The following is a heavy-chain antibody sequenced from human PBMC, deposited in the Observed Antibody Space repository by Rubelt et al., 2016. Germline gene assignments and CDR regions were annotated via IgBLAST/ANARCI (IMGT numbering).Heavy chain of an antibody. CDR2: IYYTGST. V-gene: IGHV4-59*12. D-gene: IGHD3-16*01. CDR1: GGSISSYY. Sequence: QVQLQESGPGLVKHSETLSLTCTVSGGSISSYYWSWIRQPPGKGLEWIGYIYYTGSTTYNPSLQSRVAITVATSKNQFSLRRNAVTAADTAVYYCARSTSGFGRGARNVWGQGTTVTVSS. J-gene: IGHJ6*02. CDR3: ARSTSGFGRGARNV.